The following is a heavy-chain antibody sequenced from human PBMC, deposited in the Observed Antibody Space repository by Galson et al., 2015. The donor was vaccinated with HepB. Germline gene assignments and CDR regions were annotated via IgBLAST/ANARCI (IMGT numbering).Heavy chain of an antibody. CDR2: ISSSSSYI. V-gene: IGHV3-21*01. Sequence: SLRLSCAASGFTFSSYSMNWVRQAPGKGLEWVSSISSSSSYIYYADSVKGRFTISRDNAKNSLYLQMNSLRAEDTAVYYCARGTGMVAPYDYWGQGTLVTVSS. CDR1: GFTFSSYS. J-gene: IGHJ4*02. CDR3: ARGTGMVAPYDY. D-gene: IGHD1-26*01.